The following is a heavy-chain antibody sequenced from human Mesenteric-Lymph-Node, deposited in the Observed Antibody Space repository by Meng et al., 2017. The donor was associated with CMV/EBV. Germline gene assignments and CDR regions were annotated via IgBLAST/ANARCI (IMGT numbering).Heavy chain of an antibody. D-gene: IGHD3-22*01. V-gene: IGHV4-4*02. CDR1: GGAFDSNSG. J-gene: IGHJ4*02. Sequence: SLTCAVSGGAFDSNSGWSWGRQAPGKGLEWLGEISDSGATAYNPSLNSRVAISVDGSKNEFLLKLTSVTAADTAMYYCTRNGYYSLEYWSQGTLVTVSS. CDR3: TRNGYYSLEY. CDR2: ISDSGAT.